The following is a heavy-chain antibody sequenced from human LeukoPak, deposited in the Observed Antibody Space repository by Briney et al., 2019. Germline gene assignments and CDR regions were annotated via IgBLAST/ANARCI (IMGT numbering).Heavy chain of an antibody. CDR2: FDPEDGET. CDR3: ARVSPHRKMSYGNQNWFDT. D-gene: IGHD3-16*01. J-gene: IGHJ5*02. Sequence: ASVKVSCKVSGYTLTELSMHWVRQAPGKGLEWMGGFDPEDGETIYAQKFQGRVTMTTDTSTSTAHMELRSLRSDDTAVYYCARVSPHRKMSYGNQNWFDTWGQGTLVTVSS. CDR1: GYTLTELS. V-gene: IGHV1-24*01.